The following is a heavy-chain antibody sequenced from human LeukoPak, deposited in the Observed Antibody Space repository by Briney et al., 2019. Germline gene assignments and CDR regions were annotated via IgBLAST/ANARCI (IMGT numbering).Heavy chain of an antibody. CDR3: ARHLYYYGSGRTGWFDP. Sequence: PSGTLSLTCAVSGGSISSSNWWSWVRQPPGKGLEWIGEINHSGSTNYNPSLKSRVTISVDTSKNQFSLKLSSVTAADTAVYYCARHLYYYGSGRTGWFDPWGQGTLVTVSS. J-gene: IGHJ5*02. V-gene: IGHV4-4*02. CDR1: GGSISSSNW. CDR2: INHSGST. D-gene: IGHD3-10*01.